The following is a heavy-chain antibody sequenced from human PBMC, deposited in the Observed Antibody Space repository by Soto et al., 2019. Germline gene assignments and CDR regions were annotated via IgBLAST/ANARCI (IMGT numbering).Heavy chain of an antibody. V-gene: IGHV5-51*01. CDR2: IYPGDSDT. D-gene: IGHD6-6*01. J-gene: IGHJ6*02. CDR3: ARLEYSSTRRTSYYYYGMDV. Sequence: PGESLKISCKGSGYSFTSYWIGWVRQMPGKGLEWMGIIYPGDSDTRYSPSFQGQVTISADKSISTAYLQWSSLKASDTAMYYCARLEYSSTRRTSYYYYGMDVWGQGTTVTVSS. CDR1: GYSFTSYW.